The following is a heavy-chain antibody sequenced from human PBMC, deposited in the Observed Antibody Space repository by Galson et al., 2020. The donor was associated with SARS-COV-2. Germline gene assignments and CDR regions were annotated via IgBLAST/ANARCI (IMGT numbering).Heavy chain of an antibody. CDR3: AAPYCSGGSCYDAFDI. V-gene: IGHV1-58*01. CDR1: GFTFTSSA. D-gene: IGHD2-15*01. Sequence: SVKVSCKASGFTFTSSAVQWVRQARGQRLEWIGWIVVGSGNTNYAQKFQERVTITRDMSTSTAYMELSSLRSEDTAVYYCAAPYCSGGSCYDAFDIWGQGTMVTGSS. CDR2: IVVGSGNT. J-gene: IGHJ3*02.